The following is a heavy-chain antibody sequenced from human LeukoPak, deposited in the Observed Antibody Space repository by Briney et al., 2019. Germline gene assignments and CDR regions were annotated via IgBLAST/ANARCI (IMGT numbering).Heavy chain of an antibody. CDR3: ARDQGIAAAGHYYYYMDV. Sequence: SEALSLTCTVSGGSISSYYWSWIRQPPGKGLEWIGYIYYSGSTNYNPSLKSRVTISVDTSKNQFSLKLSSVTAADTAVYYCARDQGIAAAGHYYYYMDVWGKGTTVTVSS. V-gene: IGHV4-59*01. D-gene: IGHD6-13*01. CDR1: GGSISSYY. J-gene: IGHJ6*03. CDR2: IYYSGST.